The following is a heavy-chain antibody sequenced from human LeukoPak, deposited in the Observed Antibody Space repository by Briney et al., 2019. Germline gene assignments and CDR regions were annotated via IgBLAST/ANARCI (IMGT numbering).Heavy chain of an antibody. CDR3: ARSGGTSGWYGAFDI. CDR2: IYYSGST. V-gene: IGHV4-61*01. Sequence: PSETLSLTCTVSDGSISSSNYYWSWIRQPPGKGLEWIGYIYYSGSTNYNPSLKSRVTISVDTSKNQFSLKLSSVTAADTAVYYCARSGGTSGWYGAFDIWGQGTMVTVSS. J-gene: IGHJ3*02. D-gene: IGHD6-19*01. CDR1: DGSISSSNYY.